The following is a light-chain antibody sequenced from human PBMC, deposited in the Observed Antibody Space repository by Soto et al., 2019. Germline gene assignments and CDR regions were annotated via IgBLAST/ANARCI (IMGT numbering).Light chain of an antibody. CDR3: SSYTTSSTRV. CDR2: SNN. J-gene: IGLJ1*01. V-gene: IGLV1-44*01. CDR1: SSNIGSNT. Sequence: SVLTQPPSASGTPGQRVTISCSGSSSNIGSNTVNWYQQLPGTAPKLLIYSNNQRPSGVPDRFSGSKSGSSASLTISGLQAEDEADYYCSSYTTSSTRVFGPGTKLTVL.